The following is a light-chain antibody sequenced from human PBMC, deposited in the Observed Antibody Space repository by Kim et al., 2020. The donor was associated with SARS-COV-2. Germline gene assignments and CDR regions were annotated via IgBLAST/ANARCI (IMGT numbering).Light chain of an antibody. CDR3: QTWDTGIWV. CDR2: LNSDGSH. Sequence: QLVLTQSPSASASLGASVKLTCTLSSGHSSYAIAWHQQQPEKGPRYLMKLNSDGSHSKGDGIPDRFSGSSSGAERYLTISSLQSEDEADYYCQTWDTGIWVFGGGTQLNVL. CDR1: SGHSSYA. V-gene: IGLV4-69*01. J-gene: IGLJ3*02.